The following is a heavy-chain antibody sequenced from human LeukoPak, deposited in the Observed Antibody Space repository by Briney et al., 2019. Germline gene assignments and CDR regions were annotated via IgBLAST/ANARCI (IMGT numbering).Heavy chain of an antibody. CDR3: AKDLLRLTVVDVTEYFQH. V-gene: IGHV3-23*01. CDR1: GFTFSSYA. D-gene: IGHD2-15*01. CDR2: ISGSGGST. J-gene: IGHJ1*01. Sequence: GGSLRLSCAASGFTFSSYAMSWVRQAPGKGLEWVSAISGSGGSTYYADSVKGRFTISRDNSKNTLYLQMNSLRAEDTAVYYCAKDLLRLTVVDVTEYFQHWGQGTLVTVSS.